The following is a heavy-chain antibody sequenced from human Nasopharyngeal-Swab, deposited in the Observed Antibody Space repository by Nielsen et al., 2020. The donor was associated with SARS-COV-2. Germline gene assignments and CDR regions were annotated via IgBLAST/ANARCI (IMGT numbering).Heavy chain of an antibody. V-gene: IGHV4-39*07. CDR2: ISYSGST. J-gene: IGHJ4*02. Sequence: WIRQPPGKGLEWIGSISYSGSTYYNPSLKSRVTISLDTPKNQFSLDLSSVTAADTAFYYCARVSVMYNWKGVVDYWGQGTLVTVSS. CDR3: ARVSVMYNWKGVVDY. D-gene: IGHD1-20*01.